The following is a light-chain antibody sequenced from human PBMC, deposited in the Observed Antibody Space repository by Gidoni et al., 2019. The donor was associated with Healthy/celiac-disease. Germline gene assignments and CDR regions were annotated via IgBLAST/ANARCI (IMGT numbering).Light chain of an antibody. CDR3: GTWDSSLSAYV. V-gene: IGLV1-51*01. CDR2: DNN. J-gene: IGLJ1*01. CDR1: SSNIGNNY. Sequence: QSVLTQPPSVSAAPGQKVTISCSGSSSNIGNNYVSWYQQLPGTAPRLLIYDNNKQPSRIPDRFSGSKSGTSATLGITGLQTGDEADYYCGTWDSSLSAYVFGTGTKVTVL.